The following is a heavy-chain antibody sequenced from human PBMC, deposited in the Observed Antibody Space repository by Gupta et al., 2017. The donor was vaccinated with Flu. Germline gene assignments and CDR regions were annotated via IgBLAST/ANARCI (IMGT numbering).Heavy chain of an antibody. V-gene: IGHV3-21*06. J-gene: IGHJ6*02. CDR1: GSPFGSSG. CDR3: VRDGFGESIRDYGMDV. CDR2: IRSFSNYI. D-gene: IGHD3-10*01. Sequence: EVRLVESGGGLVKPGGPLSIAWAASGSPFGSSGLNWFRSAPRKGLEWVSSIRSFSNYIYYADSVRGRFTISRDNAKNALYLQMNSLRDEDTAVYYCVRDGFGESIRDYGMDVWGQGTTVTVSS.